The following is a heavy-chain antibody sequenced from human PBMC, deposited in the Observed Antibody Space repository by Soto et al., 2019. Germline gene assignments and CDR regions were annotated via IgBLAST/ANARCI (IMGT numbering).Heavy chain of an antibody. Sequence: PVGSLRLSCAASGFTFSSYSMNWGRQAPGKGLEWVSSISSSSSYIYYADSVKGRFTISRDNAKNSLYLQMNSLRAEDTAVYYCARDTPAVAGTGDFDYWGQGTLVTVSS. CDR2: ISSSSSYI. D-gene: IGHD6-19*01. J-gene: IGHJ4*02. V-gene: IGHV3-21*01. CDR3: ARDTPAVAGTGDFDY. CDR1: GFTFSSYS.